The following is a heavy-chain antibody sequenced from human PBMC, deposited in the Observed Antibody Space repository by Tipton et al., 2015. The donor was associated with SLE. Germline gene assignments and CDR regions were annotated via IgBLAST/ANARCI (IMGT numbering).Heavy chain of an antibody. Sequence: QLVQSGAEVKKPGESLKISCKGSGYSFTSYGISWVRQAPGQGLEWMGWISAYNGNTNYAQKLQGRVTMTTDTSTSTAYMELRSLRSDDTAVYYCAGDCGGSCYFTPWGQGTLVTVSS. CDR3: AGDCGGSCYFTP. D-gene: IGHD2-15*01. CDR2: ISAYNGNT. J-gene: IGHJ5*02. V-gene: IGHV1-18*01. CDR1: GYSFTSYG.